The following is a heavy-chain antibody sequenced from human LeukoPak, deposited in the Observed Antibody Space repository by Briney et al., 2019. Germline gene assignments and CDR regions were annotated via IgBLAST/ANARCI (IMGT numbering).Heavy chain of an antibody. CDR2: IIPIFGTA. D-gene: IGHD3-16*02. V-gene: IGHV1-69*13. CDR1: GGAFISYA. CDR3: ARVAVYRTLASNLHNDY. Sequence: GASVKVSCKDSGGAFISYAISWVRQAPGQGLEWMGGIIPIFGTANYAQKFQGRVTITADESTSTAYMELSSLRSEDTAVYYCARVAVYRTLASNLHNDYWGQGTLVTASS. J-gene: IGHJ4*02.